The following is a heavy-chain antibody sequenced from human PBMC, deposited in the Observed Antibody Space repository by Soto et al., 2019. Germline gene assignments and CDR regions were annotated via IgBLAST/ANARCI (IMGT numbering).Heavy chain of an antibody. CDR3: ATDRSAGSYYYDSSGYYPNGY. Sequence: GASVKVSCKVSGYTLTELSMHWVRQAPGKGLEWMGGFDPEDGETIYAQKFQGRVTMTEDTSTDTAYMELSSLRSEDTAVYYCATDRSAGSYYYDSSGYYPNGYWGQGTLVTVSS. J-gene: IGHJ4*02. D-gene: IGHD3-22*01. V-gene: IGHV1-24*01. CDR2: FDPEDGET. CDR1: GYTLTELS.